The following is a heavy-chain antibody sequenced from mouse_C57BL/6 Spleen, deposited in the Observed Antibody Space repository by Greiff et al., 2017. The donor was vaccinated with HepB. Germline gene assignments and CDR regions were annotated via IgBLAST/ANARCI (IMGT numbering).Heavy chain of an antibody. D-gene: IGHD2-4*01. Sequence: EVQLVESGGGLVKPGGSLKLSCAASGFTFSDYGMHWVRQAPEKGLEWVAYISSGSSTIYYADTVKGRFTITRDNATNTQFLQMSSLSSEDTAMYYCERGDDYDPFAYWGQGTLVTVAA. CDR2: ISSGSSTI. V-gene: IGHV5-17*01. CDR1: GFTFSDYG. CDR3: ERGDDYDPFAY. J-gene: IGHJ3*01.